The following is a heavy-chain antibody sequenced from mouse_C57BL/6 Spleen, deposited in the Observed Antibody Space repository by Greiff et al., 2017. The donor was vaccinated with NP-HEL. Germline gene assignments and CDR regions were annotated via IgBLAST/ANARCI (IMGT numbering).Heavy chain of an antibody. CDR2: IDPENGDT. CDR1: GFNIKDDY. CDR3: TPRSSFDY. D-gene: IGHD1-3*01. J-gene: IGHJ2*01. Sequence: VQLQQSGAELVRPGASVKLSCTASGFNIKDDYMHWVKQRPEQGLEWIGWIDPENGDTEYASKFQGKATITADTSSNTAYLQLSSLTSEDTAVYYCTPRSSFDYWGQGTTLTVSS. V-gene: IGHV14-4*01.